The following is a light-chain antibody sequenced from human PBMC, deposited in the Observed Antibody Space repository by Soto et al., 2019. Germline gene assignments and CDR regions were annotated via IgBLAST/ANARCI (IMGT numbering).Light chain of an antibody. J-gene: IGKJ1*01. Sequence: IVMTQSPATLSVYQGERATLSCRASQSVSSNLAWYQQKPGQAPRLLIYGASTMATGIPDRISGSGSGTEFTLTFSCLQSEDFAVYYCEQYNRLRTFGHGTKVDVK. CDR1: QSVSSN. CDR2: GAS. V-gene: IGKV3-15*01. CDR3: EQYNRLRT.